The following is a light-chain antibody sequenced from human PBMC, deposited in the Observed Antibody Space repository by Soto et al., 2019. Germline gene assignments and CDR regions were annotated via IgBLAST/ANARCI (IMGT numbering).Light chain of an antibody. CDR1: QSVLYSSNNKNY. CDR3: QQYYSPLLS. J-gene: IGKJ4*01. Sequence: DIVMTQSPDSLAVSLGERATINCKSSQSVLYSSNNKNYLAWYQQKPGQPPKLLMYWASTRESGVPDRFSGSGYGRDFTLTISSLQAEDVAVYYCQQYYSPLLSFGGGTKVEIK. V-gene: IGKV4-1*01. CDR2: WAS.